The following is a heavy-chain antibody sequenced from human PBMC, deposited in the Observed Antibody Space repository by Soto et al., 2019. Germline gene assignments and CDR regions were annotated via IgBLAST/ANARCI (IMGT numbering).Heavy chain of an antibody. Sequence: PSETLSLTCAVSGYSISSGYYWGWIRQPPGKGLEWIGSIYHSGSTYYNPSLKSRVTISVDTSKNQFSLKLSSVTAADTAVYYCARVIAAADPNWFDPWGQGTLVTDSS. D-gene: IGHD6-13*01. J-gene: IGHJ5*02. CDR3: ARVIAAADPNWFDP. CDR1: GYSISSGYY. CDR2: IYHSGST. V-gene: IGHV4-38-2*01.